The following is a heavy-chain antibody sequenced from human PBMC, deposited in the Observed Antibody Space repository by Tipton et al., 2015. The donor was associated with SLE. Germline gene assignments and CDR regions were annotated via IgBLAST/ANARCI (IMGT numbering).Heavy chain of an antibody. Sequence: LRLSCTVSGGSISSSPYFWAWIRQPPGKELEWIGSIYYSGSTYYSPSLNSRVTISLDTSNNQFSLKLSSVTAADTAMYYCARINDYGDFLPYWGQGTLVTVSS. CDR2: IYYSGST. D-gene: IGHD4-17*01. J-gene: IGHJ4*02. CDR1: GGSISSSPYF. V-gene: IGHV4-39*07. CDR3: ARINDYGDFLPY.